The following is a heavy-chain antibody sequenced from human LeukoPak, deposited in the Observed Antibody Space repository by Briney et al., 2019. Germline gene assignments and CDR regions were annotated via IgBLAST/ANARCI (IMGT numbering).Heavy chain of an antibody. D-gene: IGHD1-20*01. J-gene: IGHJ3*02. CDR1: GGSISSGGYY. Sequence: PSETLSLTCTVSGGSISSGGYYWSWIRQHPGKGLEWIGYIYYSGSTYYNPSLKSRVTISVDTSKNQFSLKLSSVTAADTAVYYCARVPLTGTTLESDAFDIWGQGTMVTVFS. CDR2: IYYSGST. V-gene: IGHV4-31*03. CDR3: ARVPLTGTTLESDAFDI.